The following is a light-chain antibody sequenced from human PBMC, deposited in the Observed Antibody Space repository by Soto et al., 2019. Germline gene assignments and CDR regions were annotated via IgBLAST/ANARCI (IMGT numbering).Light chain of an antibody. CDR2: VAS. CDR1: QSVSSSY. V-gene: IGKV3-20*01. J-gene: IGKJ4*01. Sequence: EIVVTQSPGTLSLSPGERATLSCRASQSVSSSYLAWYQQKPGQAPRLLIYVASGRATGIPDRFSGSGSGTDFTLTISRLETEDFAVYYCQQYGSSSLTFGGGTKVEIK. CDR3: QQYGSSSLT.